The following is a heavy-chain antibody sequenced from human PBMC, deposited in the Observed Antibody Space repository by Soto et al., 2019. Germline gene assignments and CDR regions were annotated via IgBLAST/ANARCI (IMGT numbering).Heavy chain of an antibody. CDR3: ARDMSGGTYTYYYGMDV. CDR1: GFTFSSYA. D-gene: IGHD1-26*01. CDR2: ISGTGSPT. J-gene: IGHJ6*02. Sequence: EVQLLESGGGLGQPGGSLRLSCAASGFTFSSYAMTWVRQAPGRGLEWVSAISGTGSPTYYADSVKGRFTISRDNSKNPLYLQMNSLRADDTAVYYCARDMSGGTYTYYYGMDVWGQGTTVTVSS. V-gene: IGHV3-23*01.